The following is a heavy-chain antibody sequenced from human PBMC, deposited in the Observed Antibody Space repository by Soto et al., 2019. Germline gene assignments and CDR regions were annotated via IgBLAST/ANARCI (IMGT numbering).Heavy chain of an antibody. J-gene: IGHJ5*02. D-gene: IGHD6-13*01. Sequence: KTSETLSLTCAVYGGSFSDDASSSDWYWNWIRQSPGKGLEWIGEIDRSGRTKYNPSLKSRVSISVDTSKNQFSLKLSSVTAADTGVYYCASGLRGVGAVGAVAWFDPWGPGTLVTVSS. CDR1: GGSFSDDASSSDWY. CDR2: IDRSGRT. V-gene: IGHV4-34*01. CDR3: ASGLRGVGAVGAVAWFDP.